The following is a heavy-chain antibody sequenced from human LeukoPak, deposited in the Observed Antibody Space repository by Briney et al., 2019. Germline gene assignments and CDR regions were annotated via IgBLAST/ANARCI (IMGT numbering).Heavy chain of an antibody. CDR1: GFTFGSYW. V-gene: IGHV3-7*01. CDR2: MKQDASET. CDR3: SRHGSHSNGWFFDY. J-gene: IGHJ4*02. D-gene: IGHD6-19*01. Sequence: PGGSLRLVCEVSGFTFGSYWMNSVRQAPGKGLEWVANMKQDASETCYVDYVKGRFTSSRDSPKNSLYLQLNSLRAEDTAIYYCSRHGSHSNGWFFDYWGQGVLVTVSS.